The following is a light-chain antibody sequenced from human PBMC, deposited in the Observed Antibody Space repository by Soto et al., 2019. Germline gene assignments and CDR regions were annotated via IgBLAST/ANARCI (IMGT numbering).Light chain of an antibody. J-gene: IGLJ2*01. V-gene: IGLV2-14*03. Sequence: QSVLTQPASVSGSPGQSITISCTGTSSDVGRYKLVSWYQQHPGKAPKLMIYDVTNRPSGVSNRFSGSKSGNTASLTISGLQAEDEADYYCSSYTTSSTLIFGGGTKLPVL. CDR3: SSYTTSSTLI. CDR2: DVT. CDR1: SSDVGRYKL.